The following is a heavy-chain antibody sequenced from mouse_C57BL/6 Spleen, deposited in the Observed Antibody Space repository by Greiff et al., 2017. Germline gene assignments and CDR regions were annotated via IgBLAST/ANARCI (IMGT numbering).Heavy chain of an antibody. CDR2: IDPSDSYT. CDR1: GYTFTSFW. J-gene: IGHJ1*03. V-gene: IGHV1-50*01. CDR3: GTIHYNNYVGWYFDG. Sequence: QVQLKQPGAELVKPGASVKLSCKASGYTFTSFWLQWGKLRPGQGLEWNGEIDPSDSYTNYNQKCKGKATLTVDTSSSTTYTQLGSLTSADSAVYYSGTIHYNNYVGWYFDGWGTGATVTVSS. D-gene: IGHD2-5*01.